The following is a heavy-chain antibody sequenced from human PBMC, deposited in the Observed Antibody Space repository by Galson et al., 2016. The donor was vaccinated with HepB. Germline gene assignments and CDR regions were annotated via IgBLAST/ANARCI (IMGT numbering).Heavy chain of an antibody. CDR1: GFTFRSYA. Sequence: SLRLSCAASGFTFRSYAMSWVRQAPGKGLEWVSVISGNGGSTKYADSEKGRFTISRDNSKNTLYLQMNSLRAEDTAVYYCARDGRYFDWLLSPIFDSWGQGTLVTVSS. CDR2: ISGNGGST. D-gene: IGHD3-9*01. J-gene: IGHJ4*02. CDR3: ARDGRYFDWLLSPIFDS. V-gene: IGHV3-23*01.